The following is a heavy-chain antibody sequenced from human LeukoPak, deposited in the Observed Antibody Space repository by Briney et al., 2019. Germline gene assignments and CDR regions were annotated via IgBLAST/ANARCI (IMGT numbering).Heavy chain of an antibody. CDR2: ISGSGGST. CDR1: GFTFSSYA. V-gene: IGHV3-23*01. CDR3: AKSRAGYYYPLIDY. J-gene: IGHJ4*02. Sequence: GGSLRLSCAASGFTFSSYAMSWVRQAPGKGLEWVSAISGSGGSTYYADSVKGRFTISRDNSKNTLYLQMNSLRAEDTAVYYCAKSRAGYYYPLIDYWGQGTLVTVSS. D-gene: IGHD3-22*01.